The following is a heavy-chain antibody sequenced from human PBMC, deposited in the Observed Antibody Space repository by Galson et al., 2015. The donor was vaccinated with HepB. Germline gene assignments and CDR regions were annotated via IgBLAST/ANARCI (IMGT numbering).Heavy chain of an antibody. D-gene: IGHD5-18*01. CDR3: ARVSRATAMVGYFDY. CDR2: IYYTGST. V-gene: IGHV4-61*01. CDR1: GGSVSSGSYY. Sequence: TLSLTCTVSGGSVSSGSYYWGWIRQPPGKGLEWIGYIYYTGSTNYNPSLKSRVTISVDTSKNQFSLRLSSVTAADTAVYYCARVSRATAMVGYFDYWGQGTLVTVSS. J-gene: IGHJ4*02.